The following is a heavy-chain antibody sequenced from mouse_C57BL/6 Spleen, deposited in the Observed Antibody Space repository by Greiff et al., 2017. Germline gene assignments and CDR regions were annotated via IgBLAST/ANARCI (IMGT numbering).Heavy chain of an antibody. CDR1: GYTFTDYE. V-gene: IGHV1-15*01. J-gene: IGHJ2*01. CDR3: TRNYYGRNYFDY. D-gene: IGHD1-1*01. CDR2: IDPETGGT. Sequence: VQRVESGAELVRPGASVTLSCKASGYTFTDYEMHWVKQTPVHGLEWIGAIDPETGGTAYNQKFKGKAILTADKSSSTAYMELRSLTSEDSAVYYCTRNYYGRNYFDYWGQGTTLTVSS.